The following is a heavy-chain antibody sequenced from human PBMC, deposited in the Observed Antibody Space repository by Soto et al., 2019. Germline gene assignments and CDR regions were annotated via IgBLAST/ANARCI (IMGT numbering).Heavy chain of an antibody. J-gene: IGHJ4*02. CDR2: ISYDGSSE. V-gene: IGHV3-30-3*02. CDR3: AKPPNYMTSVTAGDH. D-gene: IGHD4-17*01. CDR1: GFTFTIYA. Sequence: VGSLRLSCTASGFTFTIYAMHWVRQAPGKGLEWVAIISYDGSSEYYADSVKGRFTISGDNSKNTLYLRMNSLRREDTAVYYCAKPPNYMTSVTAGDHWGQGTLVTVSS.